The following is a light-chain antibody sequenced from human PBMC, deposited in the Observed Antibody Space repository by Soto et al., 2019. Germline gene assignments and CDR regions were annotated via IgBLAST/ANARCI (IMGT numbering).Light chain of an antibody. Sequence: EIVMTQSPGTLSVSPGERATLSCRASQSVSSSLAWYQQRPGQAPRLLIYDTSIRATGIPARFSGSGSGTEFTLTIASLQSEDFGVYYCQRFNRWPLSFGGGTKVDNK. V-gene: IGKV3-15*01. CDR2: DTS. CDR1: QSVSSS. CDR3: QRFNRWPLS. J-gene: IGKJ4*01.